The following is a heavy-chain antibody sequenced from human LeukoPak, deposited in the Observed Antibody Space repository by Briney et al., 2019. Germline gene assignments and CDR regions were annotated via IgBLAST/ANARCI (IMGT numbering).Heavy chain of an antibody. J-gene: IGHJ3*02. CDR2: IYYSGST. D-gene: IGHD3-22*01. V-gene: IGHV4-39*01. CDR1: GGSISSSSYY. CDR3: ALVDYYDSSGSPEDAFDI. Sequence: PSETLSLTCTVSGGSISSSSYYWGWIRQPPGKGLEWIGSIYYSGSTYYNPSLKSRVTISVDTSKNQFSLKLSSVTAADTAVYYCALVDYYDSSGSPEDAFDIWGKGTMVTVSS.